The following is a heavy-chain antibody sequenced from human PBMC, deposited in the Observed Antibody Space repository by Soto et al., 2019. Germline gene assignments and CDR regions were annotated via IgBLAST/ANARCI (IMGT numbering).Heavy chain of an antibody. J-gene: IGHJ5*02. Sequence: SVTCSVAYGSIGSGGYYCSCKRKPPGKGLEWIGCIYYSGSTYYNPSLKSRVTISVDTSKNQFSLKLSSVTAADTAVYYCASRYYYDSSGPGGWFDPWGQGTLVNVSS. CDR2: IYYSGST. CDR1: YGSIGSGGYY. CDR3: ASRYYYDSSGPGGWFDP. V-gene: IGHV4-30-4*01. D-gene: IGHD3-22*01.